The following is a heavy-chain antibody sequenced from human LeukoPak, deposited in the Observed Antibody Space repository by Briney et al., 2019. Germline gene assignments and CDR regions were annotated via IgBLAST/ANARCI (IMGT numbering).Heavy chain of an antibody. CDR3: ARGLWFGELSPLFDY. V-gene: IGHV3-66*01. CDR1: GFTVSSNY. D-gene: IGHD3-10*01. CDR2: IYSGGST. Sequence: GGSLRLSCAASGFTVSSNYMSWVRQAPGKGLEWVSVIYSGGSTYYADSVKGRFTISRDNSKNTLYLQMGSLRAEDMAVYYCARGLWFGELSPLFDYWGQGTLVTVSS. J-gene: IGHJ4*02.